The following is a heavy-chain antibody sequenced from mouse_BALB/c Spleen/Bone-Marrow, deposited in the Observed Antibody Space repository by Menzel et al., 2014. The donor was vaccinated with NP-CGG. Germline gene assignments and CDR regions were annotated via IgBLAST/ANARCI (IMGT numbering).Heavy chain of an antibody. J-gene: IGHJ2*01. Sequence: VKLVESGTELAKPGATVKMSCKASGYTFTSYWMHWVKQRPGQGLEWIGYINPSTGYTEYNQKFKDKATLTADKSSSTAYMQLSSLTSEDSAVYYCARWGDDGTFDYWGQGTTLTVSS. V-gene: IGHV1-7*01. CDR1: GYTFTSYW. CDR2: INPSTGYT. CDR3: ARWGDDGTFDY. D-gene: IGHD2-12*01.